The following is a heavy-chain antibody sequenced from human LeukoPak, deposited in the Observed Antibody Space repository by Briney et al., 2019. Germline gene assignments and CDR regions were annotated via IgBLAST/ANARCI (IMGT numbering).Heavy chain of an antibody. V-gene: IGHV3-7*01. CDR3: AQGHYHMDV. CDR1: GFTFRDYW. CDR2: IEPDGSEK. J-gene: IGHJ6*02. Sequence: GGSLRLSCAASGFTFRDYWMTWVRQAAGKGLEWVASIEPDGSEKYYADSVKSRFTLSRDNVENSLYLQMNTLRVDDTAVYYCAQGHYHMDVGGHGTTVTVSS.